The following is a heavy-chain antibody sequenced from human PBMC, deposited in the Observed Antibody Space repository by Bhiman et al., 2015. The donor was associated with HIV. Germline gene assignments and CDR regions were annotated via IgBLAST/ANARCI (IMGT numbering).Heavy chain of an antibody. V-gene: IGHV3-30*18. Sequence: QVQLVESGGGVVQPGRSLRLSCAASRFTFSSYGMHWVRQAPGKGLEWVAIISSDGSEKHYADSVKGRFTISRDNSKNTLYLQMNSLRADDTAVYYCAKDIWYRGYFDYWGQGTLVTVSS. CDR1: RFTFSSYG. CDR2: ISSDGSEK. CDR3: AKDIWYRGYFDY. J-gene: IGHJ4*02. D-gene: IGHD6-13*01.